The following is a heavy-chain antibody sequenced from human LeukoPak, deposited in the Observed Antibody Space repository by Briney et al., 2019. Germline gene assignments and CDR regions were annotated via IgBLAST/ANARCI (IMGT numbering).Heavy chain of an antibody. Sequence: GESLKISCKGSGYSFTSYRISWGRQMPGKGLEWMGRIDPSDSYTNYCPSFQGHVTISADKSISTAYLQWSSLKASDTAMYYCARRVWTGYQYYLDYWGQGTLVTVSS. CDR3: ARRVWTGYQYYLDY. D-gene: IGHD3/OR15-3a*01. J-gene: IGHJ4*02. CDR2: IDPSDSYT. V-gene: IGHV5-10-1*01. CDR1: GYSFTSYR.